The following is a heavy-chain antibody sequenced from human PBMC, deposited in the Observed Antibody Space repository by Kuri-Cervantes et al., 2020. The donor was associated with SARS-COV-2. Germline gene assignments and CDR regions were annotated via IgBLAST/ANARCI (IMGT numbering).Heavy chain of an antibody. CDR3: ARDLMTTVTTGAFDI. V-gene: IGHV1-2*02. D-gene: IGHD4-17*01. CDR1: GYTFTGYY. J-gene: IGHJ3*02. CDR2: INPNSGGT. Sequence: ASVKVSCKASGYTFTGYYMHWVRQAPGQGLEWMGWINPNSGGTNYAQKFQGRVTMTRDTSISTAYMELSRLRSDDTAVCYCARDLMTTVTTGAFDIWGQGTMVTVSS.